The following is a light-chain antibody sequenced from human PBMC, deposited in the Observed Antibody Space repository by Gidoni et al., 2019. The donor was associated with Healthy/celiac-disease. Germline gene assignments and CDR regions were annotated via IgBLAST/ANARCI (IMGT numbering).Light chain of an antibody. CDR2: KDR. CDR3: QSADSSGTWAV. CDR1: ALPTQY. Sequence: SYELTQPPTVSVSPGQTARITCSGDALPTQYAYWYQQKPGQAPVLVIYKDRERPSGIPERFSGSSSGTTVTLTISGVQAEDEADYYCQSADSSGTWAVFGGGTQLTVL. V-gene: IGLV3-25*02. J-gene: IGLJ7*01.